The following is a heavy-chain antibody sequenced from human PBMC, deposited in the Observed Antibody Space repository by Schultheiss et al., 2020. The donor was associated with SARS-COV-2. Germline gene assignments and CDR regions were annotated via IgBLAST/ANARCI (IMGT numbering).Heavy chain of an antibody. CDR3: ARAPYYDSSGFDHYGMDV. CDR2: INRDGGYT. CDR1: GFTFEDYA. D-gene: IGHD3-22*01. Sequence: GESLKISCAASGFTFEDYAMHWVRQPPGKGLDWVSLINRDGGYTYYADSVKGRFTIFRDNAKNSLYLQMNSLRAEDTAVYYCARAPYYDSSGFDHYGMDVWGQGTTVTVSS. V-gene: IGHV3-43D*03. J-gene: IGHJ6*02.